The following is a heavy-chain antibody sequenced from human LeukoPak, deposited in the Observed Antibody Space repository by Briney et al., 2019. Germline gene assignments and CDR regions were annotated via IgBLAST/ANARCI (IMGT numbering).Heavy chain of an antibody. Sequence: GGSLRLSCAASRFIFDDYGMSWVRQAPGKGLEWVSGINWNGGSTGYADSVKGRFTISRDNAKNSLYLQMNSLRAEDTAVYYCARDNTAFYGAFDIWGQGTMVTVSS. V-gene: IGHV3-20*04. J-gene: IGHJ3*02. CDR2: INWNGGST. CDR1: RFIFDDYG. CDR3: ARDNTAFYGAFDI. D-gene: IGHD4-17*01.